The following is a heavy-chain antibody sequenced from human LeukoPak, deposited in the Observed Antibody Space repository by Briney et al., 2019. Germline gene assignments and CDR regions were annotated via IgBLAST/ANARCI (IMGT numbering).Heavy chain of an antibody. CDR3: ARRDIVVVPAAINYFDY. V-gene: IGHV3-48*01. CDR1: GFTFRTFS. J-gene: IGHJ4*02. D-gene: IGHD2-2*01. CDR2: ISSSGATM. Sequence: PGGSLRLSCEASGFTFRTFSMNWVRQAPGKGLEWVSYISSSGATMYYADSVKGRFTISRDNAKSSLFMQMNSLRAEDTAVYYCARRDIVVVPAAINYFDYWGQGTLVTVSS.